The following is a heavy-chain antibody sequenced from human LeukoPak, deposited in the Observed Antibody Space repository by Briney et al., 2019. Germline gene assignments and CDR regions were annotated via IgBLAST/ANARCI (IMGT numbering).Heavy chain of an antibody. Sequence: GGSLRLSCAASGFTFSTYWMSWVRQAPGKGLEWVANIKQDGSEEYYVDSVKGRFIISRDNAKNSLYLQMNSLRAEDTAVYYCARPRGCGSSRCNNFDYWGQGTLVTVSS. CDR2: IKQDGSEE. CDR3: ARPRGCGSSRCNNFDY. V-gene: IGHV3-7*01. D-gene: IGHD2-2*01. J-gene: IGHJ4*02. CDR1: GFTFSTYW.